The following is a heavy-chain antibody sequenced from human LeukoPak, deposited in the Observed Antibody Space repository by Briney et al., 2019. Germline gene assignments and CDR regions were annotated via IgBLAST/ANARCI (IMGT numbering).Heavy chain of an antibody. V-gene: IGHV1-69*13. CDR1: GGTFSSYA. Sequence: ASVKVSCKASGGTFSSYAISWVRQAPGQGLEWMGGIIPIFGTANYAQKFQGRVTITADESTSTAYMELSSLRSEDTAVYYCARESPLLYGALGYWGQGTLVTVSS. CDR2: IIPIFGTA. J-gene: IGHJ4*02. D-gene: IGHD4-17*01. CDR3: ARESPLLYGALGY.